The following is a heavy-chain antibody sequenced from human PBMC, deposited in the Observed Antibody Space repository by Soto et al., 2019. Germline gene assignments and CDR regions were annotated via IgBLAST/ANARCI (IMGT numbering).Heavy chain of an antibody. CDR2: IYYSGST. Sequence: QLQLQESGPGLVKPSETLSLTCTVSGGYISSRSYYWGWIRQPPGKGLAWIGSIYYSGSTYYNPSLKSRVTIPVDESKIQFALQRSSVTAANTAVYYCARHEGLGSDYYGMDVWGQGTTVTVS. V-gene: IGHV4-39*01. D-gene: IGHD3-3*01. CDR1: GGYISSRSYY. J-gene: IGHJ6*02. CDR3: ARHEGLGSDYYGMDV.